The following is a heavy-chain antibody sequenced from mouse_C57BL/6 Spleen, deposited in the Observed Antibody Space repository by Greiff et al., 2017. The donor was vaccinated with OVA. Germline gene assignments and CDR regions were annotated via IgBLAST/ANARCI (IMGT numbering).Heavy chain of an antibody. Sequence: EVKLMESGGGLVKPGGSLKLSCAASGFTFSSYAMSWVRQTPEKRLEWVATISDGGSYTYYPDNVKGRFTISRDNAKNNLYLQMSHLKSEDTAMYYCAREDYYGSSYPDYWGQGTTLTVSS. CDR2: ISDGGSYT. V-gene: IGHV5-4*01. CDR1: GFTFSSYA. CDR3: AREDYYGSSYPDY. D-gene: IGHD1-1*01. J-gene: IGHJ2*01.